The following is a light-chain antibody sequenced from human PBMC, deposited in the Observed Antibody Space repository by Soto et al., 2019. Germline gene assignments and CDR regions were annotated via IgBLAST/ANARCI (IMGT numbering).Light chain of an antibody. J-gene: IGLJ1*01. V-gene: IGLV2-14*01. CDR3: SSYTGSSTYV. CDR1: SSDLGAFKY. Sequence: QSALTQPASVSGSPGQSITISCTGSSSDLGAFKYVSWYQQHPGKAPQLMIYEVTNRPSGVSLRFSGSKSGNTASLTISGLQAEDEADYYCSSYTGSSTYVFRTGTKVTVL. CDR2: EVT.